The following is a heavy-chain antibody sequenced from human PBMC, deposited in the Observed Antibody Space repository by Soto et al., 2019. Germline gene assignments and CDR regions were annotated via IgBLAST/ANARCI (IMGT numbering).Heavy chain of an antibody. CDR3: AKANGARFSSGVDY. CDR2: ISWNSGST. V-gene: IGHV3-9*01. CDR1: GFTFDDYA. D-gene: IGHD6-19*01. Sequence: GGSLRLSCAASGFTFDDYAMHWVRQAPGKGLEWVSGISWNSGSTGYADSVKGRFTISRDNAKNSLYLQMNSLRAEDTALYYCAKANGARFSSGVDYWGQGTLVTVSS. J-gene: IGHJ4*02.